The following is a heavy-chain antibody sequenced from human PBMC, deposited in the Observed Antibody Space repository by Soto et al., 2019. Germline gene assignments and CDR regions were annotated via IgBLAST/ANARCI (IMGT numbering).Heavy chain of an antibody. CDR1: GCSISSFY. J-gene: IGHJ6*02. Sequence: SETLSLTCTVSGCSISSFYWSWILQPPGKGLEWIGYIYYSGSTNYNPSLKSRVTISVDTSKNQFSLKLSSGTAADTAVYYCARHVPYCSDTSHCAYGMDVWGQGTTVTVS. V-gene: IGHV4-59*08. CDR3: ARHVPYCSDTSHCAYGMDV. D-gene: IGHD2-2*01. CDR2: IYYSGST.